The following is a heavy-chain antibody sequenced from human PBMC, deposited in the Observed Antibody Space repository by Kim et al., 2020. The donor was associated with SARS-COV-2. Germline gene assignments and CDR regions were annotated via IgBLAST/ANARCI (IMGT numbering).Heavy chain of an antibody. CDR2: ISWNSGSV. D-gene: IGHD3-10*01. CDR1: GFTFGDYA. Sequence: GGSLRLSCAASGFTFGDYAMHWVRQAPGKGLEWVSGISWNSGSVGYADSVKGRFTISRDNAKNSLYVQMNSLRAEDTALYYCAKDISPHYYGSGSYSPLYGMDVWGQGTTVTVSS. CDR3: AKDISPHYYGSGSYSPLYGMDV. V-gene: IGHV3-9*01. J-gene: IGHJ6*02.